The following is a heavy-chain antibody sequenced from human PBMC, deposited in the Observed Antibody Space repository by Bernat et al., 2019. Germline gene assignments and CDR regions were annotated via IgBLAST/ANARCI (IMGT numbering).Heavy chain of an antibody. CDR2: ISSMGTTI. J-gene: IGHJ4*02. CDR1: GFTFSDYY. CDR3: ARFLSSSAAAYDY. V-gene: IGHV3-11*01. D-gene: IGHD6-13*01. Sequence: QVQLVESGGGLVKPGGSLRLSCAASGFTFSDYYMSWIRQAPGKGLEWVSYISSMGTTIYYADSVKGRFTISRDNAKNSLYLQMNSLRAEDTALYYCARFLSSSAAAYDYWGQGTLVTVSS.